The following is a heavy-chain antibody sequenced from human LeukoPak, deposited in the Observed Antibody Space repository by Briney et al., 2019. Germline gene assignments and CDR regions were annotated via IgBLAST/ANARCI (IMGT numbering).Heavy chain of an antibody. D-gene: IGHD1-26*01. CDR2: ISGRGDYT. V-gene: IGHV3-23*01. Sequence: GGSLRLSCAAFGFTFSDYAMNWVRQAPGRGLEWVSTISGRGDYTYYADSVKGRFTIPRDNSKNTLYLQMNSLRAEDTAVYYCAKDVGKWESLHFFDYWGQGTLVTVSS. CDR3: AKDVGKWESLHFFDY. CDR1: GFTFSDYA. J-gene: IGHJ4*02.